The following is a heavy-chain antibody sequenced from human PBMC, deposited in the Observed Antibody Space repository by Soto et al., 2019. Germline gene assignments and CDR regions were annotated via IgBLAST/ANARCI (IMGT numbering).Heavy chain of an antibody. CDR1: VLTFSSYG. Sequence: GGSLRLSCAASVLTFSSYGMHWVRQAPGKGLEWVAVIWYDGSNKYYADSVKGRFTISRDNSKNTLYLQMNSLRAEDTAVYYCARGQGNIVVVPAAYYYYYGMDVWGQGTTVTVSS. J-gene: IGHJ6*02. V-gene: IGHV3-33*01. CDR3: ARGQGNIVVVPAAYYYYYGMDV. CDR2: IWYDGSNK. D-gene: IGHD2-2*01.